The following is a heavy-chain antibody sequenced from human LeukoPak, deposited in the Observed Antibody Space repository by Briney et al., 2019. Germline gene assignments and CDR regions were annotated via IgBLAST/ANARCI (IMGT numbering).Heavy chain of an antibody. D-gene: IGHD1-26*01. CDR2: IYSGGFT. Sequence: GGSLRLSCAASGFNITSNYMNWVRQAPGKGLEWVAIIYSGGFTYYRDSVKGRFTIYRDNSKNTVYLQMNSLRAEDTAVYYCARVRGKLEPFDYWGQGTLVTVSS. J-gene: IGHJ4*02. CDR1: GFNITSNY. V-gene: IGHV3-66*01. CDR3: ARVRGKLEPFDY.